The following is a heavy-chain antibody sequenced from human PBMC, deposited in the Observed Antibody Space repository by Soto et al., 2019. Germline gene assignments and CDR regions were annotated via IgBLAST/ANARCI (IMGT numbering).Heavy chain of an antibody. Sequence: EVHLVESGGGLVQPGGSLRLSCAASGFTFKNYRMHWDRQAPGKGLVWVSRISPDGRTTGYADSVKGRFTISRDNAKNTLGLQMNSLRAEDTAVYFCASNVRGIYFAYWGQVTLVTVSS. D-gene: IGHD3-10*02. CDR1: GFTFKNYR. CDR3: ASNVRGIYFAY. J-gene: IGHJ4*02. CDR2: ISPDGRTT. V-gene: IGHV3-74*01.